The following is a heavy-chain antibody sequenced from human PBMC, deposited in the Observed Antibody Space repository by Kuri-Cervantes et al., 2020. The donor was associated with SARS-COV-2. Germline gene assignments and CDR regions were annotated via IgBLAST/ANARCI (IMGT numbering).Heavy chain of an antibody. CDR2: IYYSGST. CDR1: GGSISCYY. Sequence: GSLRLSCTVSGGSISCYYWSWIRQPPGKGLEWIGYIYYSGSTNYNPSLKSRVTMSIDTSKNQFSLKLSSVTAADTAMYYCARDPEREPSLSGHYYYGLDVWGQGTTVTVSS. J-gene: IGHJ6*02. CDR3: ARDPEREPSLSGHYYYGLDV. D-gene: IGHD1-26*01. V-gene: IGHV4-59*12.